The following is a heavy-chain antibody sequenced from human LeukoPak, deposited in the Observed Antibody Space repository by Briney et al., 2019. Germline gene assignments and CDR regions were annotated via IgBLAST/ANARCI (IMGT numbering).Heavy chain of an antibody. CDR1: GFTFSSYS. J-gene: IGHJ5*02. CDR2: ISSSSSYI. Sequence: GGSLRLSCAASGFTFSSYSMNWVRQAPGKGLEWVSSISSSSSYIYYADSVKGRFTISRDNAKNSLYLQMNSLRAEDTAVYYCARDSVGGYDPTFSPWGQGTLVTVSS. CDR3: ARDSVGGYDPTFSP. V-gene: IGHV3-21*01. D-gene: IGHD5-12*01.